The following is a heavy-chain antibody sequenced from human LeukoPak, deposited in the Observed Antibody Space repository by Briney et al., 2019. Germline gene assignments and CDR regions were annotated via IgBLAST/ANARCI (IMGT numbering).Heavy chain of an antibody. Sequence: ASVKVSCKASGYTLTGYYMHWVRQAPGQGLEWMGWINPNSGGTNYAQKFQGRVTMTRDTSISTAYMELSRLRSDDTAVYYCARADSGSYSEDAFDIWGQGTMVTVSS. CDR2: INPNSGGT. D-gene: IGHD1-26*01. CDR1: GYTLTGYY. V-gene: IGHV1-2*02. CDR3: ARADSGSYSEDAFDI. J-gene: IGHJ3*02.